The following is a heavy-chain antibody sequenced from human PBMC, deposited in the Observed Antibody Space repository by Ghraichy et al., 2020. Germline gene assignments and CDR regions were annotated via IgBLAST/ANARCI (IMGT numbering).Heavy chain of an antibody. V-gene: IGHV3-23*01. D-gene: IGHD1-26*01. CDR1: EFTFDGYP. Sequence: GGSLRLSCAVSEFTFDGYPMTWVRQAPGKGLEWVSNLGADGRSTFYADSVKGRFTISRDKSKSTMYLQMNSLRADDTAVYYCAKEGGRLGEGAFDVWGQGTKVTGSS. J-gene: IGHJ3*01. CDR2: LGADGRST. CDR3: AKEGGRLGEGAFDV.